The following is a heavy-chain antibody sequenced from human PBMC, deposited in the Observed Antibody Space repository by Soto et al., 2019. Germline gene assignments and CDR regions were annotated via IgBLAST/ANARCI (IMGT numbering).Heavy chain of an antibody. D-gene: IGHD2-8*01. J-gene: IGHJ4*02. Sequence: EVQLLESGGGLVQPGGSLRLSCAVSGLTFRNHAMSWVRQAPGKGLEWVSTIAPIGYSTHYAGSVEGRFTISRDDSKSTLDLQMNSLRAADTAVYYCVSWVSPHFDYWGQGTMVSVSS. CDR1: GLTFRNHA. CDR2: IAPIGYST. V-gene: IGHV3-23*01. CDR3: VSWVSPHFDY.